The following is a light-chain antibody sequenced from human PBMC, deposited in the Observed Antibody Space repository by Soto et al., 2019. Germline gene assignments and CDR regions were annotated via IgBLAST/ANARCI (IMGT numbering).Light chain of an antibody. CDR2: DVS. CDR3: SSYTSSSTLVV. J-gene: IGLJ2*01. Sequence: QSALTQPASVSGSPGQSITISCTGTSSDVGDYNYVSWYQQDPGKAPKLMIYDVSNRPSGVSNRFSGSKSGNTASLPISGRQAEDEADYCCSSYTSSSTLVVFGGGTQLTVL. V-gene: IGLV2-14*01. CDR1: SSDVGDYNY.